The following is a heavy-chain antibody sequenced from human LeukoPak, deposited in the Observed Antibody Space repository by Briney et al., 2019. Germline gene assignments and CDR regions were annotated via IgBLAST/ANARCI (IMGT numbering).Heavy chain of an antibody. CDR3: ARVPNIAARPGHFDY. J-gene: IGHJ4*02. D-gene: IGHD6-6*01. Sequence: SQTLSLTCTVSGGSISSGGYYWSWIRQHPGKGLEWIGYIYYSGSTYYNPSLKSRVTISVDTSKNQFSLKLSSVTAADTAVYYCARVPNIAARPGHFDYWGQGTLVTVSS. CDR1: GGSISSGGYY. CDR2: IYYSGST. V-gene: IGHV4-31*03.